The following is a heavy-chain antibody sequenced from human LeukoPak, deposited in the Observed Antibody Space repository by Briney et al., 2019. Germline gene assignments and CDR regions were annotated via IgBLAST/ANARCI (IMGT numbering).Heavy chain of an antibody. Sequence: PGGSLRLSCAASGFTFSSYWMSWVRQAPGKGLQWVSVMYTLGNTYYADSVKGRFTISRDNSKNTLYLQMNSLRAEDTAMYYCAGYGGRYPYYMDVWGKGTTVTISS. CDR1: GFTFSSYW. J-gene: IGHJ6*03. CDR3: AGYGGRYPYYMDV. V-gene: IGHV3-66*01. D-gene: IGHD1-26*01. CDR2: MYTLGNT.